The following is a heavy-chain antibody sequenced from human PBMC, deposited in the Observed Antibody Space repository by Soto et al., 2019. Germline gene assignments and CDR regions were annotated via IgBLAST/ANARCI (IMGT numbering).Heavy chain of an antibody. J-gene: IGHJ4*02. D-gene: IGHD5-12*01. CDR2: IYYSGST. Sequence: SETLSLTCTVSGGSISSGGYYWSWISQHPGKGLEWIGYIYYSGSTYYNPSLKSRVTISVDTSKNQFSLKLSSVTAADTAVYYCAREARSGYDFFDYWGQGTLVTVSS. CDR3: AREARSGYDFFDY. V-gene: IGHV4-31*03. CDR1: GGSISSGGYY.